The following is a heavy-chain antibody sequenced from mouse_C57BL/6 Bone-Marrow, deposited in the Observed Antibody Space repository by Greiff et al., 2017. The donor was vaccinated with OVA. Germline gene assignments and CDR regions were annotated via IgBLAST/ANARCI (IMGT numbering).Heavy chain of an antibody. CDR3: ARLDYYGSSNHFDD. D-gene: IGHD1-1*01. CDR2: IYPRDGST. Sequence: VQLQQSGPELVKPGASVKLSCKASGYTFTSYDINWVQQRPGQGLEWIGWIYPRDGSTKYTEKFKGKATLTVDTSSSTAYMELHRLTSEDSAVYFRARLDYYGSSNHFDDGGQGTTLTVSS. CDR1: GYTFTSYD. J-gene: IGHJ2*01. V-gene: IGHV1-85*01.